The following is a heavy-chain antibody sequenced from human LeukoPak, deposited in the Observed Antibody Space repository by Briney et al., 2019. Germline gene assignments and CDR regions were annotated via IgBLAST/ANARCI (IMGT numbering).Heavy chain of an antibody. J-gene: IGHJ4*02. V-gene: IGHV4-59*01. Sequence: SETLSLTCTVSGDSISKYYWSWIRQPPRKGLEWIGYVYYSGNTDYNPSLKGRVTISIDTSKNQFSLKLNSVTAADSAIYYCARKYWGSNYFDSWGQGTLVTVSS. D-gene: IGHD7-27*01. CDR2: VYYSGNT. CDR3: ARKYWGSNYFDS. CDR1: GDSISKYY.